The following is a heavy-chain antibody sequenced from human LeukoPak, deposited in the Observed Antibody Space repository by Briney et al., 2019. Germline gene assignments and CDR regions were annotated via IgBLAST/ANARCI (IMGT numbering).Heavy chain of an antibody. J-gene: IGHJ5*02. Sequence: SQTLSLTCTVSGGSISSGDYYWSWIRQPPGKGLEWIGYIYYSGSTYYNPSLKSRITISVDTSKNQSSMELSSVTAADTAVYYCARDSIAGAGTIWFDPWGQGTLVTVSS. CDR1: GGSISSGDYY. CDR2: IYYSGST. CDR3: ARDSIAGAGTIWFDP. V-gene: IGHV4-30-4*01. D-gene: IGHD6-13*01.